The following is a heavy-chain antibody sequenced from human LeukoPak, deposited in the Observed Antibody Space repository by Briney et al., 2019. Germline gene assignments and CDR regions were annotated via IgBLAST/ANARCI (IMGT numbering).Heavy chain of an antibody. CDR3: ARSAGYDSSGHDYYKSGMDV. CDR1: GGTFISYT. J-gene: IGHJ6*02. CDR2: IIPILGIA. Sequence: SVKVSCKASGGTFISYTISWVRQAPGQGREWMGRIIPILGIANYAQKFQGRVTITADKSTSTAYMELSSLRSEDTAVYYCARSAGYDSSGHDYYKSGMDVWGQGTTVIVSS. D-gene: IGHD3-22*01. V-gene: IGHV1-69*02.